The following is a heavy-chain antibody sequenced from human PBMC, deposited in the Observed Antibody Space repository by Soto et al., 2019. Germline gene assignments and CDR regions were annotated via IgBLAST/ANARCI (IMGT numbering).Heavy chain of an antibody. D-gene: IGHD6-13*01. Sequence: PSLTCTVSGGSISSYYWSWIRQPAGKGLEWIGRIYTSGSTNYNPSLKSRVTMSVDTSKSQFSLKLSSVTAADTAVYYCARDGTGIAAAGWIDYWGQGTLVTVSS. J-gene: IGHJ4*02. CDR2: IYTSGST. CDR1: GGSISSYY. CDR3: ARDGTGIAAAGWIDY. V-gene: IGHV4-4*07.